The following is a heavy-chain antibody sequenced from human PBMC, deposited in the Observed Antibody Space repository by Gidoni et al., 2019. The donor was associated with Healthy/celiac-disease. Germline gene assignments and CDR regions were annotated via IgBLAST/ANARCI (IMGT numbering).Heavy chain of an antibody. Sequence: QVQLVQSGAEVKKPGASVKVSCKASGYTFTSYDINWVRQATGQGLEWMGWMNPNSGNTGYAQKFQGRVTMTRNTSISTAYMELSSLRSEDTAVYYCARNFDTAMDWYFDLWGRGTLVTVSS. CDR2: MNPNSGNT. V-gene: IGHV1-8*01. J-gene: IGHJ2*01. CDR1: GYTFTSYD. CDR3: ARNFDTAMDWYFDL. D-gene: IGHD5-18*01.